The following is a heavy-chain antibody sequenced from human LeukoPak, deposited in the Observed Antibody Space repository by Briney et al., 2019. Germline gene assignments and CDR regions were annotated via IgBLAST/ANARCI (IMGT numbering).Heavy chain of an antibody. V-gene: IGHV1-18*01. CDR3: ARAPEPYYYDSSGPYFDY. CDR1: GYTFTSYG. J-gene: IGHJ4*02. CDR2: ISAYNGNT. D-gene: IGHD3-22*01. Sequence: ASVKVSCKASGYTFTSYGISWVRQAPVQGLEWMGWISAYNGNTNYAQKLQGRVTMTTDTSTSTAYMELRSLRSDDTAVYYCARAPEPYYYDSSGPYFDYWGQGTLVTVPS.